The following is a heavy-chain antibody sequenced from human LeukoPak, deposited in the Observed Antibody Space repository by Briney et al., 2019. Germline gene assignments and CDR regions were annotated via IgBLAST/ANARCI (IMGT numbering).Heavy chain of an antibody. Sequence: ASVKVSCKASGYTFTGYYMHWVRQAPGQGLEWMGWINPNSGGTNYAQKFQGRVTMTRDTSISTDYMELSRLRSDDTAVYYCARFGSIAVGYFDYWGQGTLVTVSS. D-gene: IGHD6-19*01. CDR2: INPNSGGT. V-gene: IGHV1-2*02. CDR3: ARFGSIAVGYFDY. J-gene: IGHJ4*02. CDR1: GYTFTGYY.